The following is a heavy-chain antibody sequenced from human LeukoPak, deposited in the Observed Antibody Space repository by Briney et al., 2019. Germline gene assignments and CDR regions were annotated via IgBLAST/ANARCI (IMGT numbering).Heavy chain of an antibody. CDR2: INGGGSS. V-gene: IGHV3-23*01. D-gene: IGHD3-22*01. J-gene: IGHJ4*02. CDR1: GSTFNNYA. CDR3: AKDGNYYDSSGYYRYYFDY. Sequence: GGSLRLSCAASGSTFNNYAMTWVRQTPGKGLEWVSVINGGGSSYYAVSVKGRFTISRDNSKNTLYLQMNSLRAEDTAVYYCAKDGNYYDSSGYYRYYFDYWGQGTLVTVSS.